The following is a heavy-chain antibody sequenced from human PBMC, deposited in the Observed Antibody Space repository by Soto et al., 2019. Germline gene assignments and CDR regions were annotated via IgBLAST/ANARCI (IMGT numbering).Heavy chain of an antibody. J-gene: IGHJ4*02. CDR3: ARAGGTTVTGLWHFDS. V-gene: IGHV3-33*01. CDR2: IWYDGTQK. D-gene: IGHD4-17*01. Sequence: AGGSLRLSCAASGFTFSSYWMSWVRQPPGKGLEWLAAIWYDGTQKYYADSVKGRFIISRDNSKKTLYLEMNSLRAEDTAVYYCARAGGTTVTGLWHFDSWGQGTLVTVSS. CDR1: GFTFSSYW.